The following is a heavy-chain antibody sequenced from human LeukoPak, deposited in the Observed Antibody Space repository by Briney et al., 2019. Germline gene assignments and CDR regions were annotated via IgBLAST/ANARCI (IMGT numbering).Heavy chain of an antibody. V-gene: IGHV3-30-3*01. Sequence: PGGSLRLSCAASGFTFGSYAMHWVRQAPGKGLEWVAVISYDGSNKYYADSVKGRFTISRDNSKNTLYLQMNSLRAEDTAVYYCARDLYVVVVAATPDYWGQGTLVTVSS. J-gene: IGHJ4*02. CDR2: ISYDGSNK. D-gene: IGHD2-15*01. CDR3: ARDLYVVVVAATPDY. CDR1: GFTFGSYA.